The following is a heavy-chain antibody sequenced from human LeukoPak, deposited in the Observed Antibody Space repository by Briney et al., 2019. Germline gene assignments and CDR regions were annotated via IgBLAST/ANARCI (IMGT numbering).Heavy chain of an antibody. D-gene: IGHD6-13*01. CDR1: GGSISSYY. V-gene: IGHV4-59*01. CDR3: ARDRPGGSSLDY. Sequence: SETLSLTCTISGGSISSYYWSWIRQSPGKGLEWIGYIYNSGSTNYNPSLKSRVTISVDTSKNQFSLKLSSVTAADTAVYYCARDRPGGSSLDYWGQGTLVTVSS. CDR2: IYNSGST. J-gene: IGHJ4*02.